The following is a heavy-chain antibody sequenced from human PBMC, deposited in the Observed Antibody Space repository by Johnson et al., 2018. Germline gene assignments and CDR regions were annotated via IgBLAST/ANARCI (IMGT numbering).Heavy chain of an antibody. V-gene: IGHV3-23*04. J-gene: IGHJ3*02. CDR1: GFTFSSYA. CDR2: ISGSGGST. D-gene: IGHD3-22*01. CDR3: AKDYYDSSGYSGDAFDI. Sequence: VQLVQSGGGLVQPGGSLRLSCAASGFTFSSYAMSWVRQAPGKGLECVSAISGSGGSTYYADSVKGRFTISRDNSKNTLYLQMNSLRAEDTAVYYCAKDYYDSSGYSGDAFDIWGQGTMVTVSS.